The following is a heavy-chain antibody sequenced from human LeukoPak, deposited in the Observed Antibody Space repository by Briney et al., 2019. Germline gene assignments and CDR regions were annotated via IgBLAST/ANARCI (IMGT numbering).Heavy chain of an antibody. J-gene: IGHJ3*02. CDR3: ARPYYYGSGSYRGAFDI. CDR2: MYPGDSDT. V-gene: IGHV5-51*01. Sequence: GVSLKISCKGSGYSFTSYWIGWVRQMPGKGLDWMGIMYPGDSDTRYSPSFQGQVTISADKSISTAYLQWSSLKASDTAIYYCARPYYYGSGSYRGAFDIWGQGTKVTVSS. D-gene: IGHD3-10*01. CDR1: GYSFTSYW.